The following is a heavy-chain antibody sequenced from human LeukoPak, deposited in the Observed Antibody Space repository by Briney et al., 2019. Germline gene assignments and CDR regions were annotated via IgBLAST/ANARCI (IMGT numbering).Heavy chain of an antibody. Sequence: GGSLRLSCAASGFTVSDNYMTWVRQAPGKGLEWVSSIYSAGATHYAESVKGRFTISRDSAKNSLYLQMNSLRDEDTAVYYCARDVARRVGVDFWGQGTLVTVSS. CDR2: IYSAGAT. CDR1: GFTVSDNY. J-gene: IGHJ4*02. V-gene: IGHV3-66*01. D-gene: IGHD2-2*01. CDR3: ARDVARRVGVDF.